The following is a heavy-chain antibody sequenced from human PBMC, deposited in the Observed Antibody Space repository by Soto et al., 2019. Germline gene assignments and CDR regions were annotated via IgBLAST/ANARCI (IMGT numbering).Heavy chain of an antibody. CDR2: ISGSGGST. Sequence: EVQLLESGGGLVQPGGSLRLSCAASGFTFSSYAMSWVRQAPGKGLEWVSAISGSGGSTYYADSVKGRFTISRDNSKNTLYLQMNSLRAEDTAVYYCAKDRYCSGGSCYLYYYYYYGMDVWGQGTTVTVSS. CDR1: GFTFSSYA. V-gene: IGHV3-23*01. J-gene: IGHJ6*02. CDR3: AKDRYCSGGSCYLYYYYYYGMDV. D-gene: IGHD2-15*01.